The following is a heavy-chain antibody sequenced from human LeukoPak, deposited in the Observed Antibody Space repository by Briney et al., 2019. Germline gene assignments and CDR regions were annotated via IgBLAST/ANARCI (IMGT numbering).Heavy chain of an antibody. CDR3: ARDKVVGEQTNWFDP. V-gene: IGHV1-46*01. J-gene: IGHJ5*02. CDR2: INPSGGTT. CDR1: GYTFTSYY. Sequence: ASVKVSCKASGYTFTSYYMHWVRQAPGQGLEWMGLINPSGGTTSYAQKFQGRVTMTRDTSISTAYMELSRLRSDDTAVYYCARDKVVGEQTNWFDPWGQGTLVTVSS. D-gene: IGHD1-26*01.